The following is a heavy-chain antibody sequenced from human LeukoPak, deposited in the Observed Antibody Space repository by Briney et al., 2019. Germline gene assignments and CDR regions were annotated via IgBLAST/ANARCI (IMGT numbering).Heavy chain of an antibody. D-gene: IGHD3-10*01. CDR1: GDSITGYS. J-gene: IGHJ5*02. CDR2: IYYNGDT. Sequence: SEALSLTCSVSGDSITGYSWSWIRQTPGKGLEWIGYIYYNGDTHYNPSLNSRLSMSVDTPKKQFSLNLRSVTAADTAVYYCVRGPYGSSISNWFDPWGQGLLVTVSS. V-gene: IGHV4-59*01. CDR3: VRGPYGSSISNWFDP.